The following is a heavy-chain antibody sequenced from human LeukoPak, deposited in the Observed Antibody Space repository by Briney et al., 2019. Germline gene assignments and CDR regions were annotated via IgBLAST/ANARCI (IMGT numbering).Heavy chain of an antibody. D-gene: IGHD5-24*01. CDR3: ARAGWLQFRYYYMDV. V-gene: IGHV3-20*04. CDR1: GFTFDDYG. J-gene: IGHJ6*03. Sequence: PGGSLRLYCAASGFTFDDYGMSGVRQAPGKGLEWVSGINWNGGSTGYADSVKGRFTISRDNAKNSLYLQMKSLRAEDTALYYCARAGWLQFRYYYMDVWGKGTTVTVSS. CDR2: INWNGGST.